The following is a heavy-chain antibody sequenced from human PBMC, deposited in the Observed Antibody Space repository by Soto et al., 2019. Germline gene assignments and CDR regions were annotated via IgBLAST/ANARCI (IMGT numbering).Heavy chain of an antibody. CDR2: IYHSGST. CDR3: ARRQAATPDYYYYYYGMDV. Sequence: PSETLSLTCAVSGGSISSSNWWSWVRQPPGKGLEWIGEIYHSGSTNYNPSLKSRVTISVDKSKNQFSLKLSSVTAADTAVYYCARRQAATPDYYYYYYGMDVWGQGTTVTVSS. V-gene: IGHV4-4*02. CDR1: GGSISSSNW. D-gene: IGHD2-2*02. J-gene: IGHJ6*02.